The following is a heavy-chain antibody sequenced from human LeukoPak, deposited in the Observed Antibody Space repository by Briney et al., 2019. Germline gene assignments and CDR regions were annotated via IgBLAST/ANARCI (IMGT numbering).Heavy chain of an antibody. V-gene: IGHV1-8*01. D-gene: IGHD3-10*01. J-gene: IGHJ4*02. CDR2: MNPNSGNT. CDR1: GYTFTSYD. CDR3: ARVSYGSGSYFSY. Sequence: ASVKVSCKASGYTFTSYDINWVRQATGQGLEWVGWMNPNSGNTGYAQEFQGRVTMTRNTSISTAYMELSNLKSEDTAVFYCARVSYGSGSYFSYRGQGTLVTVSS.